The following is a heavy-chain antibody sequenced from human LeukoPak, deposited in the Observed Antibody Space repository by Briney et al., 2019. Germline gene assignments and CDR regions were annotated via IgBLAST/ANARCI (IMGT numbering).Heavy chain of an antibody. CDR1: GGSISSSSYY. V-gene: IGHV4-39*07. Sequence: SETLSLTCTVSGGSISSSSYYWGWIRQPPGKGLEWIGSIYYSGSTYYNPSLKSRVTISVDTSKNQFSLKLSSVTAADTAVYYCAREGSCGGDCYSVDYWGQGTLVTVSS. D-gene: IGHD2-21*02. J-gene: IGHJ4*02. CDR3: AREGSCGGDCYSVDY. CDR2: IYYSGST.